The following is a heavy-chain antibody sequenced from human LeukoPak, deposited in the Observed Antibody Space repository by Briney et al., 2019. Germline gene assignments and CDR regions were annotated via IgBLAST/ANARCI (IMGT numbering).Heavy chain of an antibody. Sequence: GGSLRLSCAASGFTFNGYSFNWVRQAPGKGLEWVAHISSSSAYIYYADSAKGRFTISRDNAKNSLYLQMNSLRAEDTAVYYCASDGLWGSSEYWGQGTLLTVSS. CDR2: ISSSSAYI. V-gene: IGHV3-21*05. J-gene: IGHJ4*02. CDR1: GFTFNGYS. CDR3: ASDGLWGSSEY. D-gene: IGHD3-16*01.